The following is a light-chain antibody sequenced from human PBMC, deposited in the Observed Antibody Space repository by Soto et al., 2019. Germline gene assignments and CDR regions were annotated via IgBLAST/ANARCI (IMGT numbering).Light chain of an antibody. Sequence: IQMTQSPSTLSASVGDRVTITCRASQSISSWLAWYQQKPGKAPKLLIYKESSLESGVPSRFSGSGSGTEFTLTISSLQPDDFATYYCQQSGTFGQGTKVEIK. J-gene: IGKJ1*01. CDR2: KES. CDR3: QQSGT. V-gene: IGKV1-5*03. CDR1: QSISSW.